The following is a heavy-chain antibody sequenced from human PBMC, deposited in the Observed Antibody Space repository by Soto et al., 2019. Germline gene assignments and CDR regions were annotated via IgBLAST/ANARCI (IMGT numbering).Heavy chain of an antibody. CDR3: AKGGYYYYGMDV. J-gene: IGHJ6*02. V-gene: IGHV3-30*18. CDR2: ISYDGSNK. CDR1: GFIFSSYG. Sequence: PGGSLRLSCAASGFIFSSYGMHWVRQAPGKGLEWVAVISYDGSNKYYADSVKGRFTISRDNSKNTLYLQMNSLRAEDTAVYYCAKGGYYYYGMDVWGQGTTVTVSS.